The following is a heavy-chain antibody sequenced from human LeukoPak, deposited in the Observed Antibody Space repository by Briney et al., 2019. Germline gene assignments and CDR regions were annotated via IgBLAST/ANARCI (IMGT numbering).Heavy chain of an antibody. CDR3: ARSRRLVRPGGSYYGDAFDI. J-gene: IGHJ3*02. CDR2: INPSGGST. CDR1: GYTFTGYY. D-gene: IGHD1-26*01. Sequence: ASVKVSCKASGYTFTGYYMHWVRQAPGQGLEWMGWINPSGGSTSYAQKFQGRVTMTRDMSTSTVYMELSSLRSEDTAVYYCARSRRLVRPGGSYYGDAFDIWGQGTMVTVSS. V-gene: IGHV1-46*01.